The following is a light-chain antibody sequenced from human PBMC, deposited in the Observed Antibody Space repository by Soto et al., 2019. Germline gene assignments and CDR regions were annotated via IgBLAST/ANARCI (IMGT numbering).Light chain of an antibody. Sequence: EIVMTQSPATLSVSPGERATLSCRANQSVSSNLAWYQQKPGQAPRLLISGASTRATGIPDRFSGSGSGTELALGVSVRHSEDFALYYCQEYNNWPEGTLGGGTKVDIK. J-gene: IGKJ4*01. CDR3: QEYNNWPEGT. CDR2: GAS. CDR1: QSVSSN. V-gene: IGKV3-15*01.